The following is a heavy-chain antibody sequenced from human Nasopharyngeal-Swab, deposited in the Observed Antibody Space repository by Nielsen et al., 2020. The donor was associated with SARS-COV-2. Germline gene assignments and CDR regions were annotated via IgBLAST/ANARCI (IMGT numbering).Heavy chain of an antibody. D-gene: IGHD3-10*01. J-gene: IGHJ6*02. V-gene: IGHV3-30*18. CDR2: ISYDGSNK. CDR1: GFTFSSYG. CDR3: ANLESSGSGSYYQSMDV. Sequence: GGSLRLSCAASGFTFSSYGMHWVRQAPGKGLEWVAVISYDGSNKYYADSVKGRFTISRDNSKNTLYLQMNGLRAEDTAVYYCANLESSGSGSYYQSMDVWGQGTTVTVSS.